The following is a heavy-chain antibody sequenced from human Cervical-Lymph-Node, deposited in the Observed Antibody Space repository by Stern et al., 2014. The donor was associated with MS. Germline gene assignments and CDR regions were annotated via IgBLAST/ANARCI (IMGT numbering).Heavy chain of an antibody. Sequence: QVTLKESGPTLVKPTQTLTLTCTFSGFSLSTSGVGVGWIRQPPGKAPEWLTIIYWDEDKRYSPSLKSRLTVTKDTSKNQVVLTMTNMDPADTATYYCAQRAITIIRGVTTPSLTWGQGTLVTVSS. CDR3: AQRAITIIRGVTTPSLT. J-gene: IGHJ4*02. CDR2: IYWDEDK. V-gene: IGHV2-5*02. D-gene: IGHD3-10*01. CDR1: GFSLSTSGVG.